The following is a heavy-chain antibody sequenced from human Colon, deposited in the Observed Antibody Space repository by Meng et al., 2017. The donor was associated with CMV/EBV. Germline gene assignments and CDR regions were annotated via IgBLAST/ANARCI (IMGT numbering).Heavy chain of an antibody. V-gene: IGHV1-2*07. Sequence: HVQLVLSGAEVRMPRASLQVAGKASGYSFPGHYIHWVRQAPGQGLEWMGWMDPTTGRTDYAHKFQGTVTMTRDTSISTAYLELSRLTSDDTAVYYCASHSSYVWGSHHWGQGTLVTVSS. CDR1: GYSFPGHY. J-gene: IGHJ1*01. D-gene: IGHD3-16*01. CDR2: MDPTTGRT. CDR3: ASHSSYVWGSHH.